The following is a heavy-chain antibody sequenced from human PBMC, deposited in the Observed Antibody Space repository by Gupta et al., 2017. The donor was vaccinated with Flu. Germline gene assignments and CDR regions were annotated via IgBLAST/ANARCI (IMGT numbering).Heavy chain of an antibody. V-gene: IGHV3-48*03. D-gene: IGHD3-16*01. Sequence: VRPAPWRGLKCISNISRTGGTSYYADSVKCRFTITRDVVSDSQYLQINSLRAEDTTVYVCARDRFKVGGGFDYWVRGTRVTVSS. CDR2: ISRTGGTS. J-gene: IGHJ4*02. CDR3: ARDRFKVGGGFDY.